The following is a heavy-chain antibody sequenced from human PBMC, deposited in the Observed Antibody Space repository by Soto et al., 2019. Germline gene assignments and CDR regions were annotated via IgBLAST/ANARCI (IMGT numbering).Heavy chain of an antibody. CDR1: GYTFTSYG. J-gene: IGHJ4*02. D-gene: IGHD3-16*02. V-gene: IGHV1-18*01. Sequence: ASVKVSCKASGYTFTSYGISWVRQAPGQGLEWMGWISAYNGNTNYAQKLQGRVTMTTDTSTSTAYMELRSLRSDDTAVYYCASAITFGGVIAAPEYWGQGTLVTVSS. CDR3: ASAITFGGVIAAPEY. CDR2: ISAYNGNT.